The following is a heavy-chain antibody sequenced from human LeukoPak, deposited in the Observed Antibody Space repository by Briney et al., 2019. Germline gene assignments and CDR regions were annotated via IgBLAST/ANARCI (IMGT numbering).Heavy chain of an antibody. J-gene: IGHJ1*01. V-gene: IGHV4-30-4*01. Sequence: SQTLSLTCTVSGGSINSGDYYWSWIRQPPGKGLEWIAYIYYSGSTNYNLSLKSRVTISLDTSKNQFSLKLSSVTAADTAIYYCARYLKSSAEYFHHWGQGTLVTVSS. CDR1: GGSINSGDYY. CDR2: IYYSGST. CDR3: ARYLKSSAEYFHH.